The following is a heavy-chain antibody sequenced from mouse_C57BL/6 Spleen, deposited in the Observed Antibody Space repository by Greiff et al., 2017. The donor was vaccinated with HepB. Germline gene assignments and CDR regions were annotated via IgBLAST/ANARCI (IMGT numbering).Heavy chain of an antibody. Sequence: QVQLQQPGAELVKPGASVKLSCKASGYTFTSYWMHWVKQRPGQGLEWIGMIHPNSGSTNYNEKFKSKATLTVDKSSSTAYMQLSSLTSEDSAVYYCARRTGDPYYFDYWGQGTTLTVSS. V-gene: IGHV1-64*01. CDR2: IHPNSGST. D-gene: IGHD2-13*01. J-gene: IGHJ2*01. CDR3: ARRTGDPYYFDY. CDR1: GYTFTSYW.